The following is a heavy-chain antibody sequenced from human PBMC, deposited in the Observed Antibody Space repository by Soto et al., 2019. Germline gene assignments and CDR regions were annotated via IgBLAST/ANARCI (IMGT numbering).Heavy chain of an antibody. V-gene: IGHV3-53*01. J-gene: IGHJ6*02. D-gene: IGHD3-10*01. CDR1: GFTVSSNY. CDR3: ARDYYFHSADYYGMDV. Sequence: GGSLRLSCAASGFTVSSNYMSWVRQAPGKGLEWVSVIYGGGSTYYADSVKGRFTISRDNSKNTLYLQMNGLRAEDTAVYYCARDYYFHSADYYGMDVWGQGTTVTVSS. CDR2: IYGGGST.